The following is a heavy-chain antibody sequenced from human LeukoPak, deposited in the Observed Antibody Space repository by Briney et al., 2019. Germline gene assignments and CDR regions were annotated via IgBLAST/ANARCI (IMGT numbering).Heavy chain of an antibody. CDR1: GYTFTGYY. D-gene: IGHD2-2*01. CDR3: AREKCSSTSCNHPFDY. J-gene: IGHJ4*02. CDR2: INPNSGGT. Sequence: ASVKVSCKAFGYTFTGYYMHWVRQAPGQGLEWMGWINPNSGGTNYAQKFQGRVTMTRDTSISTACMELSRLRSDDTAVYYCAREKCSSTSCNHPFDYWGQGTLVTVSS. V-gene: IGHV1-2*02.